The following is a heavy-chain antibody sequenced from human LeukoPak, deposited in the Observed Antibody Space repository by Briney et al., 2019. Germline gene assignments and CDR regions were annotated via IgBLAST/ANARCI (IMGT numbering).Heavy chain of an antibody. V-gene: IGHV3-21*01. CDR3: AREQWLVNALDY. D-gene: IGHD6-19*01. Sequence: PGGSLRLSCAASGFTFSSYSMNWVRQAPGKGLEWVSSISSSSSYIYYADSVKGRFTISRDNAKNSLYLQMNSLRAEDTAVYYCAREQWLVNALDYWGQGTLVTVSS. CDR2: ISSSSSYI. CDR1: GFTFSSYS. J-gene: IGHJ4*02.